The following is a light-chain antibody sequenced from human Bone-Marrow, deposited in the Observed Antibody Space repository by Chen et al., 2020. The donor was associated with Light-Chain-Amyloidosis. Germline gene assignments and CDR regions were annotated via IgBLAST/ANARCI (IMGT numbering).Light chain of an antibody. CDR2: GSS. CDR3: QQYGTSPLT. CDR1: QTISSNY. V-gene: IGKV3-20*01. Sequence: EIVLTQSPGTLSLSPGEGANLSCRASQTISSNYLTWYQQKFGQAHRLLIYGSSSRATGIPDRFTGSGSGTDFTLTINRLEPEDCARYYCQQYGTSPLTFGGGTTVEF. J-gene: IGKJ4*01.